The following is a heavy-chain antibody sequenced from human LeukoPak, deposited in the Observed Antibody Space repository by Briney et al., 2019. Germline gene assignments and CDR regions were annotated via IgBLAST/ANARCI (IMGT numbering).Heavy chain of an antibody. Sequence: GASVKVSCKASGYTFTSYGISWVRQAPGQGLEWMGWISAYNGNTNYAQKLQGRVTMTTDTSTSTAYMELRSLRSDDTAVYYCARDYYDGSVPADAFDIWGQGTMVTVSS. V-gene: IGHV1-18*01. CDR2: ISAYNGNT. CDR3: ARDYYDGSVPADAFDI. D-gene: IGHD3-22*01. CDR1: GYTFTSYG. J-gene: IGHJ3*02.